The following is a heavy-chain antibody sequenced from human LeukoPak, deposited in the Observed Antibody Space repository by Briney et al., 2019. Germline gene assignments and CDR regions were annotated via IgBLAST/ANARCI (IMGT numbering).Heavy chain of an antibody. CDR3: ARRGTLMAHDY. CDR1: GFTFSDYY. V-gene: IGHV3-11*04. Sequence: PGGSLRLSCAASGFTFSDYYMSWIRQAPGKGLEWVSYISSDSSTIYYADSVKGRFTISRDNAKNSLYLQMNSLRAEDTAVYFCARRGTLMAHDYWGQGTPVTVSS. CDR2: ISSDSSTI. J-gene: IGHJ4*02. D-gene: IGHD1-1*01.